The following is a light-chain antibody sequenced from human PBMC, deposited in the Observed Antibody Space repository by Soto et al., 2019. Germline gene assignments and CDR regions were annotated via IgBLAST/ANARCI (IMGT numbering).Light chain of an antibody. Sequence: QSALTQPASVSGSPGQSITISCTGTSSDVGYYDYVSWYQQHPGKAPKLMIYEVNNRPSGVSNRFSGSKSGNTASLTISGLQAEDEADYYCNSYTGSSTLVVFGGGTKLTVL. V-gene: IGLV2-14*01. CDR2: EVN. CDR1: SSDVGYYDY. J-gene: IGLJ2*01. CDR3: NSYTGSSTLVV.